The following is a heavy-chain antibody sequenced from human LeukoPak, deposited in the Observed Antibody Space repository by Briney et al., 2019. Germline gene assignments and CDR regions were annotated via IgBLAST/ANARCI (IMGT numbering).Heavy chain of an antibody. Sequence: GGSLRLFCTAAGFTFGDYAMSWFRQAPGKGLEWVGFIRSKAYGGTTEYAASVKGRFTISRDDSKSIAYLQMNSLKTEDTAVYYCTRVPPDYHYYYYYYMDVWGKGTTVTVSS. V-gene: IGHV3-49*03. CDR1: GFTFGDYA. J-gene: IGHJ6*03. CDR2: IRSKAYGGTT. CDR3: TRVPPDYHYYYYYYMDV. D-gene: IGHD4-11*01.